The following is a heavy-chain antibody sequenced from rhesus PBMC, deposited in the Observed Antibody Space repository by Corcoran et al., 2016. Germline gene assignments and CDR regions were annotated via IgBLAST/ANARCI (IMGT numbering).Heavy chain of an antibody. CDR3: ASRTTGGSYRTDY. CDR2: IYRRSGNT. Sequence: QVKLQESGPGLVKPLETLSLTCAVSGGSISGGYYYLSWVRQPPGRGLEWIGGIYRRSGNTYYNLSLKSRVTMSKDTSKNQFSRKLSSVTAADTAVYYCASRTTGGSYRTDYWGQGVLVTVSS. CDR1: GGSISGGYYY. J-gene: IGHJ4*01. D-gene: IGHD1-44*02. V-gene: IGHV4S12*01.